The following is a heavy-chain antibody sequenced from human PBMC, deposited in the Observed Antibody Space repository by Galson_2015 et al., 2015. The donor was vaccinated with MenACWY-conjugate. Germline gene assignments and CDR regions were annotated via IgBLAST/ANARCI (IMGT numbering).Heavy chain of an antibody. Sequence: SETLSLTCTVSGGSISNYWSWIRLPPGKRLEWIGYIYYGGRTTYNPSLESRVTMSIDTSKNQFSLKLSSVTAADTAVYYCAKHALGRYFDYWGQGILVTVCS. CDR1: GGSISNY. CDR2: IYYGGRT. J-gene: IGHJ4*02. D-gene: IGHD7-27*01. V-gene: IGHV4-59*08. CDR3: AKHALGRYFDY.